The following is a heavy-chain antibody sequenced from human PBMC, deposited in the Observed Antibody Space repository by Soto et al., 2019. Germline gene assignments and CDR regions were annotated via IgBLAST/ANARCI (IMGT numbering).Heavy chain of an antibody. J-gene: IGHJ4*02. Sequence: GGSLRLSCAASGFTFNSYAISWVRQAPGKGLEWVGRSRDKAQGYSTANAAPVKGRFTPPRGDSKKSVYMKMNSLKTEDTAVYYCVRTTYVSDSSGYTRCFDYWGQGTLFTV. V-gene: IGHV3-72*01. CDR1: GFTFNSYA. D-gene: IGHD3-22*01. CDR3: VRTTYVSDSSGYTRCFDY. CDR2: SRDKAQGYST.